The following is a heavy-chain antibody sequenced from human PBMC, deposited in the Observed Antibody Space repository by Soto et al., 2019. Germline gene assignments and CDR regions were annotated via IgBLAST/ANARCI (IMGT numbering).Heavy chain of an antibody. V-gene: IGHV4-34*01. Sequence: SETLSLTCAVYGGSFSGYYWSWIRQPPGKGLEWIGEINHSGSTNYNPSLKSRVTISVDTSKNQFSLKLSSVTAADTAVYYCARGPVATVTTWLFRQGTGIYYFDYCAQGTPVTVSS. D-gene: IGHD4-17*01. CDR3: ARGPVATVTTWLFRQGTGIYYFDY. J-gene: IGHJ4*02. CDR1: GGSFSGYY. CDR2: INHSGST.